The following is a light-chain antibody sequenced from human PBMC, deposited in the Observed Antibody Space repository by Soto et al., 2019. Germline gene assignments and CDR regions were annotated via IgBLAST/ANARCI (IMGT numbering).Light chain of an antibody. J-gene: IGKJ1*01. CDR2: DAS. CDR1: RSISVW. Sequence: QMTQSPSTPSTNLEDRVTITCRASRSISVWLAWYQQKPGKAPKLLIFDASSLKGGVPSRFSGSGSGTGFTLTISIMKPDDFATDYCQQYNSYWTFGQGTKVDIK. CDR3: QQYNSYWT. V-gene: IGKV1-5*01.